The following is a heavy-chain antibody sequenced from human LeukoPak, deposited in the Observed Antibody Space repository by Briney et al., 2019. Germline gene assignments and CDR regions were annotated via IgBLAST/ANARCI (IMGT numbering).Heavy chain of an antibody. CDR1: GGSISSYY. CDR3: ARGRDYYGSGRFDY. V-gene: IGHV4-59*01. Sequence: PSETLSLTCTVSGGSISSYYWSWIRQPPGKGLEWIGYIYYSGSTNYNPSLKSRVTISVDTSKNQFSLKLSSMTAADTAVYYCARGRDYYGSGRFDYWGQGTLVTVSS. J-gene: IGHJ4*02. CDR2: IYYSGST. D-gene: IGHD3-10*01.